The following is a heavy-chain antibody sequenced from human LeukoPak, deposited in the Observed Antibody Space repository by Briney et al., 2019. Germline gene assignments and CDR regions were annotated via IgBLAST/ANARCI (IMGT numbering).Heavy chain of an antibody. V-gene: IGHV3-21*01. CDR2: ISTSSSYI. CDR1: GFTFSSYS. J-gene: IGHJ5*02. Sequence: VGSLRLSCAASGFTFSSYSMNWVRQAPGKGLEWVSSISTSSSYIYYADSVKGRFTISRDNAKNSLYLQMNSLRAEDTAVYYCARSNPGQAWSDPCGQGTLVTVSS. CDR3: ARSNPGQAWSDP.